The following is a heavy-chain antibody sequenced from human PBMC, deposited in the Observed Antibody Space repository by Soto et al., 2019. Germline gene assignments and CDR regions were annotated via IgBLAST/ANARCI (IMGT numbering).Heavy chain of an antibody. CDR2: IGYDGNNK. V-gene: IGHV3-33*01. CDR1: GFSFTTYG. D-gene: IGHD1-1*01. Sequence: QVQLVESGGGWVQPGRSLRLSCEATGFSFTTYGMHWVRQAPGKGLEWVAVIGYDGNNKYYADSVEGRFTISRDNSTNTVYLQMKSLRGDDTAVYYCARGGVTGIVGIFGSPLDICGQVTVVTVSS. J-gene: IGHJ3*02. CDR3: ARGGVTGIVGIFGSPLDI.